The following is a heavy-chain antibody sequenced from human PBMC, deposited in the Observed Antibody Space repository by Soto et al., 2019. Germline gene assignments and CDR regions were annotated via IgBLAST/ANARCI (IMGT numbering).Heavy chain of an antibody. V-gene: IGHV4-4*02. J-gene: IGHJ5*02. D-gene: IGHD6-13*01. CDR3: ATLERYSRSWDHTPNWFDP. CDR1: GGSISSSNW. CDR2: IYHSGST. Sequence: LSLTCAVSGGSISSSNWWSWVRQPPGKGLEWIGEIYHSGSTNYNPSLKSRVTVSVDKSKNQFSLKLSSVTAADTAVYYCATLERYSRSWDHTPNWFDPWGQGTLVTVSS.